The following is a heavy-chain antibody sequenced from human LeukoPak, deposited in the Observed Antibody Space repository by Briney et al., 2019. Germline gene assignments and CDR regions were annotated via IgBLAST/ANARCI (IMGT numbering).Heavy chain of an antibody. J-gene: IGHJ6*02. CDR1: GGSISSYY. Sequence: SETLSLTCTVSGGSISSYYWSGIRQPPGKGLEWIGYIYYSGSTNYNPSLKSRVTISVDTSKNQFSLKLSSVTAADTAVYYCARQYYYYSHMDVWGQGTTVTVSS. V-gene: IGHV4-59*08. CDR3: ARQYYYYSHMDV. CDR2: IYYSGST.